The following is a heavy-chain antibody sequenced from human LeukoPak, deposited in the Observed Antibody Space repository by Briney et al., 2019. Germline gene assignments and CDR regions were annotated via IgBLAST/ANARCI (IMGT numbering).Heavy chain of an antibody. D-gene: IGHD2-21*01. CDR1: GYTSSDYY. J-gene: IGHJ5*02. V-gene: IGHV1-2*02. CDR2: ISPNTGAT. Sequence: AASLKVSCKASGYTSSDYYIHWVRQAPGQGLEWMGWISPNTGATNCAQSFQGRVTMTRDTSISTAYMELSRLRSDDTAVYYCAYFGPFNNWFDPWGQGALVTVSS. CDR3: AYFGPFNNWFDP.